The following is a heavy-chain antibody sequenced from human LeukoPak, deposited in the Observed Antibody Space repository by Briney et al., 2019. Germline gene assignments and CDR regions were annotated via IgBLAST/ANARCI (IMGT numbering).Heavy chain of an antibody. D-gene: IGHD6-13*01. Sequence: PSETLSLTCAVSGGSISSSNWWSWVRQPPGKGLEWIGEIYHSGSTNYNPSLKSRVTISVDKSKNQFSLKLSSVTAADTAVYYCARGSRILKQHRTKGNWFDPWGQGTLVTVSS. CDR1: GGSISSSNW. CDR2: IYHSGST. V-gene: IGHV4-4*02. J-gene: IGHJ5*02. CDR3: ARGSRILKQHRTKGNWFDP.